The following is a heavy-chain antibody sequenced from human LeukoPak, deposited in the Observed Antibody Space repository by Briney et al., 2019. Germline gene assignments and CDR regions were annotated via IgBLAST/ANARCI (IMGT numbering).Heavy chain of an antibody. CDR1: GYTFTSYA. CDR2: INAGNGNT. J-gene: IGHJ4*02. Sequence: ASVKVSCTASGYTFTSYAMHWVRQAPGQRLEWMGWINAGNGNTKYSQKFQGRVTITRDTSASTAYMGLSSLRSEDTAVYYCARDHSLDYWGQGTLVTVSS. CDR3: ARDHSLDY. V-gene: IGHV1-3*01.